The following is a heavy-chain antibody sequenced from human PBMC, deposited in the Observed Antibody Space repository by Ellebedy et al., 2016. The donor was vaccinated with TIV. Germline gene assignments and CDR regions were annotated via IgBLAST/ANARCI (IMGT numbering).Heavy chain of an antibody. D-gene: IGHD3-10*01. CDR2: ISWDGGST. V-gene: IGHV3-43*01. Sequence: PGGSLRLSCAASGFTFDDYTMHWVRQAPGKGLEWVSLISWDGGSTYYADSVKGRFTISRDNSKNSLYLQMNSLRTEDTALYYCAKDKTRDHYASGGGFDYWGQGTLVTVSS. J-gene: IGHJ4*02. CDR1: GFTFDDYT. CDR3: AKDKTRDHYASGGGFDY.